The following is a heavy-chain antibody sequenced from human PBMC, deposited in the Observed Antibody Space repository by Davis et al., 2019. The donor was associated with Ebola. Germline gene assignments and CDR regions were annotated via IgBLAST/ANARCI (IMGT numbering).Heavy chain of an antibody. CDR1: GYTFTSYY. J-gene: IGHJ6*02. CDR2: INPSGGST. D-gene: IGHD6-6*01. CDR3: AKPPSSSSPYRMDV. V-gene: IGHV1-46*01. Sequence: AASVKVSCKASGYTFTSYYMHWVRQPPGPGLEGMGIINPSGGSTSHAQKFQGRITMTRDTSTSTVYMELSSLRSKDTAVYYCAKPPSSSSPYRMDVWGQGTTVTVSS.